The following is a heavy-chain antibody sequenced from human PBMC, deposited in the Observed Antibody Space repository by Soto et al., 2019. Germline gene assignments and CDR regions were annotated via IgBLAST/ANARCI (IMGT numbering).Heavy chain of an antibody. J-gene: IGHJ5*02. CDR2: ISAYNDNT. D-gene: IGHD3-3*01. Sequence: GASVKVSCKASGYTFTSYGISWVRQAPGQGLEWMGWISAYNDNTNYAQKLQGRVTMTTDTSTSTAYMELRSLRSDDTAVYYCATIFLDYKENNWFAPGGRGTLVTVSA. CDR1: GYTFTSYG. CDR3: ATIFLDYKENNWFAP. V-gene: IGHV1-18*01.